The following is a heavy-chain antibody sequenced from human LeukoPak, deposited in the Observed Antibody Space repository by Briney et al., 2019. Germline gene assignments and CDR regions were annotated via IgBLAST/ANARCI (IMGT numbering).Heavy chain of an antibody. J-gene: IGHJ4*02. V-gene: IGHV1-18*01. CDR2: ISAYNGNT. CDR3: ARNCNYYDSSGYHCFIDY. CDR1: GYTFTSYG. Sequence: SVKVSCKASGYTFTSYGISWVRQAPGQGLEWMGWISAYNGNTNYAQKLQGRVTMTTDTSTSTAYMELRSLRSDDTAVYYCARNCNYYDSSGYHCFIDYWGQGTLVTVSS. D-gene: IGHD3-22*01.